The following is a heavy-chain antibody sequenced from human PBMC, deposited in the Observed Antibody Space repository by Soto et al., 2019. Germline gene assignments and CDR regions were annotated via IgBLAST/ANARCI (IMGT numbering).Heavy chain of an antibody. CDR3: ARAETTIFGVVITEP. Sequence: ASVKVSCKASGYTFTSYGISWVRQAPGQGLEWMGWISAYNGNTNYAQKLQGRVTMTTDTSTSTAYMELRSLRSDDTAVYYCARAETTIFGVVITEPWGQGTLVTVSS. CDR1: GYTFTSYG. D-gene: IGHD3-3*01. CDR2: ISAYNGNT. J-gene: IGHJ5*02. V-gene: IGHV1-18*01.